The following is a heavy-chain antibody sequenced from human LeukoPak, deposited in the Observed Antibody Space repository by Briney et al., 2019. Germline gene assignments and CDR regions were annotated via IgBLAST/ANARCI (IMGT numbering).Heavy chain of an antibody. CDR3: AKAPVTTCRGAYCYPFDY. CDR1: GFTFSSYA. Sequence: GGSLRPSCTASGFTFSSYAMSWVRQAPGKGLEWVSAISGSGGSTYYADSVKGRFTISRDNSKNTLYLQMNRLRPEDAAVYYCAKAPVTTCRGAYCYPFDYWGQGTLVTVSS. J-gene: IGHJ4*02. CDR2: ISGSGGST. V-gene: IGHV3-23*01. D-gene: IGHD2-21*01.